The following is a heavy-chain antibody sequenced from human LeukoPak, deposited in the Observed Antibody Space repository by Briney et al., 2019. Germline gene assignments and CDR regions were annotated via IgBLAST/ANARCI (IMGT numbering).Heavy chain of an antibody. D-gene: IGHD6-6*01. J-gene: IGHJ6*02. V-gene: IGHV3-74*03. CDR1: GFTLSSHW. CDR2: INNDGSRT. CDR3: ARGSLIAGRLMDV. Sequence: GGSLRLSCAASGFTLSSHWTHWVRQAPGKGLVWVSCINNDGSRTKYADSVKCRFTISRDNAKNPLYLQTDSLRAEDTAVYYCARGSLIAGRLMDVWGQGTTVTVSS.